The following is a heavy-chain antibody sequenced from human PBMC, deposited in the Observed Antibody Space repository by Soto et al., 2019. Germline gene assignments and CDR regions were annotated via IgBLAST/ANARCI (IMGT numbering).Heavy chain of an antibody. CDR3: ARRRVAGPYFDY. V-gene: IGHV4-59*08. D-gene: IGHD6-19*01. CDR2: IYYSGST. Sequence: SETLSLTCTVSGGSISSYYWSWIRQPSGKGLEWIGYIYYSGSTNYNPSLKSRVTISVDTSKNQFSLKLSSVTAADTAVYYCARRRVAGPYFDYWGQGTLVTVSS. CDR1: GGSISSYY. J-gene: IGHJ4*02.